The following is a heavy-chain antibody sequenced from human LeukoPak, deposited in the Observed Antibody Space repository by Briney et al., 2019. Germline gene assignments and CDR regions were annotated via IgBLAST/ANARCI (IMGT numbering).Heavy chain of an antibody. D-gene: IGHD6-13*01. V-gene: IGHV3-21*04. Sequence: GGSLRLSCAASGFTFSSYSMNWVRQAPGKGLAWVSSISSSSSYIYYADSVKGRFTISRDNSKNTLYLQMNSLRAEDTAVYYCAKSLDSSSWSPWDYWGQGTLVTVSS. CDR3: AKSLDSSSWSPWDY. CDR2: ISSSSSYI. CDR1: GFTFSSYS. J-gene: IGHJ4*02.